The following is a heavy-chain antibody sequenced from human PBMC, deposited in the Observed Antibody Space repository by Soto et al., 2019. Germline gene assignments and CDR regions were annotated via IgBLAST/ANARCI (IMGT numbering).Heavy chain of an antibody. CDR3: AKDIALVRGVIIDLDV. J-gene: IGHJ6*02. CDR2: ISYDGDNK. D-gene: IGHD3-10*01. CDR1: GFTFSNYG. Sequence: PGGSLRLSCAASGFTFSNYGIRWVRQAPGEGLEWVAVISYDGDNKYYADSVKGRFTISRDNSKNTLYLQMNSLRAEDTAVYYCAKDIALVRGVIIDLDVWGQGTTVTVSS. V-gene: IGHV3-30*18.